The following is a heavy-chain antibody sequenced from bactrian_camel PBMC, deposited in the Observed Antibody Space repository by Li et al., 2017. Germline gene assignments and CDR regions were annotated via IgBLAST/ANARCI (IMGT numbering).Heavy chain of an antibody. J-gene: IGHJ4*01. CDR3: ATERPIWEWGPEYNY. CDR1: GFTFRMYA. Sequence: DVQLVESGGGLVQPGGSLRLSCAASGFTFRMYAMSWVRQAPGKGFEWVSGIDSGGGSTYYADSVKGRFTISRDNAKNTLYLQMNSLKSEDPALYYCATERPIWEWGPEYNYWGQGTQVTVS. CDR2: IDSGGGST. V-gene: IGHV3S31*01. D-gene: IGHD3*01.